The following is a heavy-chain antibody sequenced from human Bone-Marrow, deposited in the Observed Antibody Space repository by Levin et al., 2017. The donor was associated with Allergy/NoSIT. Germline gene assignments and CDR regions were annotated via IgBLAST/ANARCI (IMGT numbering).Heavy chain of an antibody. Sequence: SETLSLTCTVSGGSISSYYWSWIRQPPGKGLEWIGYIYYSGSTNYNPSLKSRVTISVDTSKNQFSLKLSSVTAADTAVYYCARVATLSSYYYYYGMDVWGQGTTVTVSS. CDR1: GGSISSYY. J-gene: IGHJ6*02. D-gene: IGHD6-6*01. CDR2: IYYSGST. V-gene: IGHV4-59*01. CDR3: ARVATLSSYYYYYGMDV.